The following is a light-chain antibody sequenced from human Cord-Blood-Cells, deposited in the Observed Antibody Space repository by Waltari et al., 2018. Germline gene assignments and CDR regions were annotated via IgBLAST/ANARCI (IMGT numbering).Light chain of an antibody. CDR1: QGVSSS. CDR3: QQRSNWPT. V-gene: IGKV3-11*01. Sequence: EIVLPQSPATLSLSLGERATLSCRASQGVSSSLAWYQQKPGQAPRLLIYDASNRATGSPARFSGSGSGTDFTLTISSLEPEDFAVYYCQQRSNWPTFGGGTKVEI. J-gene: IGKJ4*01. CDR2: DAS.